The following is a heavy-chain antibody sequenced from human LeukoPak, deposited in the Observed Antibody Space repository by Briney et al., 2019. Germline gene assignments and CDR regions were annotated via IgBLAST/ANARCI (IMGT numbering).Heavy chain of an antibody. CDR1: GYTFTSYG. CDR3: ARDWGGSYASGNY. Sequence: ASVTVSCKATGYTFTSYGIGWVRQAPGQGLEWMGWTSAYNGNTNYAEKLQGRVTRTTDTTTSTAYMVLRSLRSVDTAVYYGARDWGGSYASGNYWGQGTLVTVSS. CDR2: TSAYNGNT. J-gene: IGHJ4*02. V-gene: IGHV1-18*01. D-gene: IGHD1-26*01.